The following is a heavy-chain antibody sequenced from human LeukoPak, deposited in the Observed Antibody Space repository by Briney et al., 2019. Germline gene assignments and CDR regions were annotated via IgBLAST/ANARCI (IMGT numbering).Heavy chain of an antibody. V-gene: IGHV3-7*04. CDR1: GFTFSTYW. CDR2: IKQDGSEK. Sequence: GGSLRLSCAASGFTFSTYWMSWVRQAPGKGLEWVANIKQDGSEKYYVDSVKGRFTISRDNAKNSLYLQMNSPRAEDTAVYYCARGTYYYDSSGPARGNYWGQGTLVTVSS. CDR3: ARGTYYYDSSGPARGNY. J-gene: IGHJ4*02. D-gene: IGHD3-22*01.